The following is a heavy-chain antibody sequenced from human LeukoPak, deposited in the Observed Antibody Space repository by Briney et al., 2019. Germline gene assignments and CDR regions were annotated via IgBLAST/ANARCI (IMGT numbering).Heavy chain of an antibody. Sequence: GGSLRLSCAASEFTFSSYNMNWVRQAPGKGLEWVSYISSSSSTIYYADSVKGRFTISRDNAKNSLYLQMHSLRAEDTAVYYCARDGLGAARRFDYWGQGTLVTVSS. CDR2: ISSSSSTI. J-gene: IGHJ4*02. CDR1: EFTFSSYN. V-gene: IGHV3-48*01. CDR3: ARDGLGAARRFDY. D-gene: IGHD6-6*01.